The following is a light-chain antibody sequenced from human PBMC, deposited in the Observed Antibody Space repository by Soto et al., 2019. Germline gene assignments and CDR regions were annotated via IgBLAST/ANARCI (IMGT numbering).Light chain of an antibody. V-gene: IGLV2-8*01. Sequence: QSVLTQPPSASGSPGQSVTISCTGTSSDAGGYSFVSWYQQHPGKAPKLMIYEVSKRPSGVPDRFSGSKSGNTASLTVSGLQAEDEADYYCSSYAGSNNWVFGGGTKLTVL. CDR2: EVS. CDR1: SSDAGGYSF. J-gene: IGLJ3*02. CDR3: SSYAGSNNWV.